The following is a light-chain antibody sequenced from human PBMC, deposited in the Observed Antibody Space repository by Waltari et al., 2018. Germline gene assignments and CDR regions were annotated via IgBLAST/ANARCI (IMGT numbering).Light chain of an antibody. CDR3: QHYLRLPVT. CDR2: GAS. V-gene: IGKV3-20*01. Sequence: EIALTQSPGTLSLSVGERATVSCRASESVSRALAWYQQKPCHAPRLLIYGASTRATGIPDRFSGSGSGTDFSLTISRLEPDDFAVYYCQHYLRLPVTFGQGTTVEI. CDR1: ESVSRA. J-gene: IGKJ1*01.